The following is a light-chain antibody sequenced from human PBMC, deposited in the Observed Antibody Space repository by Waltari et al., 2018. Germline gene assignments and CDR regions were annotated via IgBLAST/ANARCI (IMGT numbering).Light chain of an antibody. Sequence: QSVVTQPPSASGTPGQRVTISCSGSSSNIGSNTVNWYQHLPGTAPKLLIYNNNRRPAGVPDRFSGSKSVTSASLAISGLQSDDEADYYCATWDASLNGRVFGGGTKLTVL. CDR2: NNN. CDR1: SSNIGSNT. CDR3: ATWDASLNGRV. J-gene: IGLJ3*02. V-gene: IGLV1-44*01.